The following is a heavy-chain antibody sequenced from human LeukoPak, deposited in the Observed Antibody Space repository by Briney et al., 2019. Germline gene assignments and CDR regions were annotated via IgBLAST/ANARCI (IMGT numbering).Heavy chain of an antibody. J-gene: IGHJ6*03. D-gene: IGHD5-18*01. Sequence: ASVKVSCKASGGTFSSYAISWVRQAPGQGLEWMGGIIPIFGTANYAQRFQGRVTITADESTSTAYMELSSLRSEDTAVYYCARAGTAMVRYYYYYYMEVWGKGTTVTVSS. CDR3: ARAGTAMVRYYYYYYMEV. V-gene: IGHV1-69*13. CDR1: GGTFSSYA. CDR2: IIPIFGTA.